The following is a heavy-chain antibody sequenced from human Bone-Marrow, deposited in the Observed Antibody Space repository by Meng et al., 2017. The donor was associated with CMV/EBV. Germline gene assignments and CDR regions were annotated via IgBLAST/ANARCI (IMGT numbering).Heavy chain of an antibody. CDR3: ARDNRQDYGQTHEDP. CDR1: GFTFSSYG. J-gene: IGHJ5*02. CDR2: IRYDGSNK. D-gene: IGHD3-16*01. V-gene: IGHV3-30*02. Sequence: GESLKISCAASGFTFSSYGMHWARQAPGKGLEWVALIRYDGSNKYYADSVKGRFTISRDNSKNTLYLQRINLRAEDTAVYYCARDNRQDYGQTHEDPWGQGTLVTVSS.